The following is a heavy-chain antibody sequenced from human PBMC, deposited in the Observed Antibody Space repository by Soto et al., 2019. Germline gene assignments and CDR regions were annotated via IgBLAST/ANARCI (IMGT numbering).Heavy chain of an antibody. CDR1: GGSFSGYY. D-gene: IGHD3-16*02. CDR2: INHSGST. Sequence: SETLSLTCAVYGGSFSGYYWSWIRQPPGKGLEWIGEINHSGSTNYNPSLKSRVTISVDTSKNQFSLKLSSVTAADTAVYYCARGRSDLYDYIWGSYRPPFDYWGQGTLVTVSS. CDR3: ARGRSDLYDYIWGSYRPPFDY. V-gene: IGHV4-34*01. J-gene: IGHJ4*02.